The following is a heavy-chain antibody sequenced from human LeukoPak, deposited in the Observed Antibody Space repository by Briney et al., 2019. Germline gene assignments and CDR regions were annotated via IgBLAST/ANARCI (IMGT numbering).Heavy chain of an antibody. J-gene: IGHJ4*02. D-gene: IGHD6-19*01. V-gene: IGHV4-39*01. CDR3: ARHTSGYSSGWYLFDY. Sequence: PSETLSLTCTASGGSISSSSYYWGWIRQPPGKGLEWIGSIYYSGSTYYNPSLKSRVTISVDTSKNQFSLKLSSVTAADTAVYYCARHTSGYSSGWYLFDYWGQGTLVTVSS. CDR2: IYYSGST. CDR1: GGSISSSSYY.